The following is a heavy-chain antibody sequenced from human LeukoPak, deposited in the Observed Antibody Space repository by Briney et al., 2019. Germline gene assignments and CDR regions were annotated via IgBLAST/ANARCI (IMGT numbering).Heavy chain of an antibody. CDR1: GFTFSDYY. Sequence: GGSLRLSCAASGFTFSDYYMSWIRQAPGKGLEWVSYISSSGSTIYYADSVKGRFTISRDNAKNSLYLQMNSLRAEDTAVYYCARVRGVRSSWWLSSDAFDIWGQGAMVTVSS. CDR3: ARVRGVRSSWWLSSDAFDI. CDR2: ISSSGSTI. J-gene: IGHJ3*02. D-gene: IGHD6-13*01. V-gene: IGHV3-11*04.